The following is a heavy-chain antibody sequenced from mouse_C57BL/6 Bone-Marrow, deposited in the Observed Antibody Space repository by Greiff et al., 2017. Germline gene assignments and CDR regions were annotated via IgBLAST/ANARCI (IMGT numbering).Heavy chain of an antibody. CDR1: GYTFTSYW. Sequence: QVQLQQPGAELVKPGASVKLSCKASGYTFTSYWMQWVKQRPGKGLEWIGEIDPSDSYTNYNQKFKGKATLTVDTSSSTAYMQLSSLTSDDSAVYYCAREVVLPNYYAMDYWGQGTSVTVSS. J-gene: IGHJ4*01. D-gene: IGHD2-1*01. CDR2: IDPSDSYT. V-gene: IGHV1-50*01. CDR3: AREVVLPNYYAMDY.